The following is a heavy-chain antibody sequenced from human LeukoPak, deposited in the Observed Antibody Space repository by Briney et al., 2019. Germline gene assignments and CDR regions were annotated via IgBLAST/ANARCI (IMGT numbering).Heavy chain of an antibody. J-gene: IGHJ4*02. CDR2: ISWNSGSI. Sequence: SGGSLRLSCAASGFTFSSYSMNWVRQAPGKGLEWVSGISWNSGSIVYADSVKGRFTISRDNAKNSLYLQMNSLRAEDMALYYCAKARGSSWFSPIDYWGQGTLVTVSS. D-gene: IGHD6-13*01. CDR1: GFTFSSYS. CDR3: AKARGSSWFSPIDY. V-gene: IGHV3-9*03.